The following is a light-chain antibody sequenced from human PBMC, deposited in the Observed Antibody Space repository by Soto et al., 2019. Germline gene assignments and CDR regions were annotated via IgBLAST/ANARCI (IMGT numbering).Light chain of an antibody. CDR1: QSVSSN. Sequence: EVVMTQSPATLSVSPGERATLSCRASQSVSSNLAWYQQKPGQAPRLLIYGASTRATGIPARFSGSGSGTEFTLTISSLQSEDVAVYYCQQYNNWPPITCGQGTKLEIK. CDR2: GAS. CDR3: QQYNNWPPIT. V-gene: IGKV3-15*01. J-gene: IGKJ2*01.